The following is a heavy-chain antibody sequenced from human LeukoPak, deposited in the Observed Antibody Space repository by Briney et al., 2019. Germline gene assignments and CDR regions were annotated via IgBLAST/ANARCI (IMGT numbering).Heavy chain of an antibody. Sequence: ASVKVCCKISGYTLTESSMHWVRPAPGKGLEWMRSFNPEDGETLYAQKFQGRVTMTKDTSRNTAYMESSSLRPEDTAVYYFLTGCWGWDPRARPDCWGPGTLVSVSS. V-gene: IGHV1-24*01. CDR1: GYTLTESS. D-gene: IGHD1-26*01. CDR3: LTGCWGWDPRARPDC. J-gene: IGHJ4*02. CDR2: FNPEDGET.